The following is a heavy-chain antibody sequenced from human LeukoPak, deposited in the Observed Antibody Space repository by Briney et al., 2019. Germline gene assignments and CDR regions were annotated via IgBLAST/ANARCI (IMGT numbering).Heavy chain of an antibody. V-gene: IGHV3-23*01. J-gene: IGHJ5*02. CDR1: GFTFSSYA. CDR2: IDASGGST. D-gene: IGHD6-19*01. Sequence: GRSLRLSCAASGFTFSSYAMTWVRQAPGKGLEWVSSIDASGGSTYYADSVKGRFTISRDNSKNTFFLQMNTLRAADTAVYYCAKGSGSGWYGWFAPWGQGTLVTVSS. CDR3: AKGSGSGWYGWFAP.